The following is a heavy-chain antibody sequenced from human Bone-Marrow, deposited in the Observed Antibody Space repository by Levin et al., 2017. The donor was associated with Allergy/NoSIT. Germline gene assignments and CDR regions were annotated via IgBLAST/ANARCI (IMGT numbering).Heavy chain of an antibody. CDR2: ISYDGSNK. V-gene: IGHV3-30-3*01. D-gene: IGHD6-13*01. CDR1: GFTFSSYA. Sequence: LSLTCAASGFTFSSYAMHWVRQAPGKGLEWVAVISYDGSNKYYADLVKGRFTISRDNSKNTLYLQMNSLRAEDTAVYYWARGGRIAAAGTGAFDIWGQGTMVTVSS. J-gene: IGHJ3*02. CDR3: ARGGRIAAAGTGAFDI.